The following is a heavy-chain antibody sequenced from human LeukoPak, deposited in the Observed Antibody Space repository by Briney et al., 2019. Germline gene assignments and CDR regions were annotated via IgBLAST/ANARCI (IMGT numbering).Heavy chain of an antibody. Sequence: SETLSLTCTVSGGSISSSSYYWGWIRQPPGKGLEWIGSIYYSGSTYYNPSLKSRVTISVDTSKNQFSLKLSSVTAADTAVYYCASGLGYYDSSGYYYWGQGTLVTVSS. CDR3: ASGLGYYDSSGYYY. CDR2: IYYSGST. D-gene: IGHD3-22*01. J-gene: IGHJ4*02. CDR1: GGSISSSSYY. V-gene: IGHV4-39*01.